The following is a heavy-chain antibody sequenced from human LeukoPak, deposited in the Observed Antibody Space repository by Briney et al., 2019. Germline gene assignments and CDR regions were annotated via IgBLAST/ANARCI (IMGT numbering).Heavy chain of an antibody. CDR1: GYTFTAQY. V-gene: IGHV1-2*02. Sequence: GASVKVSCKASGYTFTAQYMHWVRQAPGQGLEWMGWINPNNGDTKYAERFLGRVTMTRDTSTTTAYMELTNLRSDDTAVYFCASHPRNIPTPPFDYWGQGTLVTVSS. CDR2: INPNNGDT. CDR3: ASHPRNIPTPPFDY. J-gene: IGHJ4*02. D-gene: IGHD2-21*01.